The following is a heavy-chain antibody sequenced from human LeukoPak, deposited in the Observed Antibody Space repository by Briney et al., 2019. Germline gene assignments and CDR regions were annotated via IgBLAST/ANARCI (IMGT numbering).Heavy chain of an antibody. D-gene: IGHD2-2*01. V-gene: IGHV3-7*01. CDR3: ARDSTSCRGCAFDI. CDR1: GFTFTSHW. Sequence: GGSLRLSCGASGFTFTSHWMSWVRQVPGKGLEWVANLNRDGSERQYVDSVKGRFTLSRDNAKNSLYLQMNSLRAEDTALYYCARDSTSCRGCAFDIWGQGTMVTVSS. J-gene: IGHJ3*02. CDR2: LNRDGSER.